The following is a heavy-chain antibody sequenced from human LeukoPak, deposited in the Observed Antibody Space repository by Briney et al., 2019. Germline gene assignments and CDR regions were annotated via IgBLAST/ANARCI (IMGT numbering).Heavy chain of an antibody. V-gene: IGHV4-39*07. CDR1: GGSISSSNHY. D-gene: IGHD1-26*01. CDR2: IYYSGRT. CDR3: ARIEYSGPLDY. Sequence: SETLSLTCTVSGGSISSSNHYWGWIRQPPGKGLECIGGIYYSGRTYYNPSLKSRVTISLDTSKNQFSLKLSSVTAADTAVYYCARIEYSGPLDYWGQGTLVTVSS. J-gene: IGHJ4*02.